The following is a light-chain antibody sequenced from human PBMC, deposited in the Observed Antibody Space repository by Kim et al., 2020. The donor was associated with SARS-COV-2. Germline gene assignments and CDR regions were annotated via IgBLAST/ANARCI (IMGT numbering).Light chain of an antibody. CDR3: QAWDSSTVV. CDR1: KLGDKY. V-gene: IGLV3-1*01. CDR2: QAS. Sequence: SPGPTASITCSGDKLGDKYACWYQQKPGQSPVLVIYQASKRPSGIPERFSGSNSGNTATLTISGTQAMDEADYYCQAWDSSTVVFGGGTQLTVL. J-gene: IGLJ2*01.